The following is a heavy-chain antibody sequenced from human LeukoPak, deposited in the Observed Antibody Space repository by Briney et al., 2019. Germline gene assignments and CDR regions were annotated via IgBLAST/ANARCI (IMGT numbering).Heavy chain of an antibody. CDR1: GYTFTSYG. J-gene: IGHJ4*02. V-gene: IGHV1-18*01. CDR2: ISAHNGNT. Sequence: ASVKVSRKASGYTFTSYGITWVRQAPGQGPEWMGWISAHNGNTNYAQKLQGRVTMTTDTSTSTAYMELRSLRSDDTAVYYCARAPRDYGDYGSLLYWGQGTLVTVSS. CDR3: ARAPRDYGDYGSLLY. D-gene: IGHD4-17*01.